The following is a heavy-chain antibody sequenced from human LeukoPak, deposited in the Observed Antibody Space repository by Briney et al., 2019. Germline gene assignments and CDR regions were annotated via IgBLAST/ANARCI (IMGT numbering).Heavy chain of an antibody. CDR3: ARQLSYGLDV. J-gene: IGHJ6*04. CDR1: GFTFSTAW. V-gene: IGHV3-74*01. Sequence: PGGSLRLSCAASGFTFSTAWMSWVRQAPGKGLVWVSRIQSDGSSTYYADSVKGRFAISRDNAKNTLYLQMNSLGAEDTAVYYCARQLSYGLDVWGKGTTVTVSS. D-gene: IGHD2/OR15-2a*01. CDR2: IQSDGSST.